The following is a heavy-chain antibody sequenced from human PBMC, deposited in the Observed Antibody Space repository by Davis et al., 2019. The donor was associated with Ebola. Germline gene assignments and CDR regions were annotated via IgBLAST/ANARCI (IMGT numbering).Heavy chain of an antibody. CDR3: ARDPGPFSGTTPTHFDY. J-gene: IGHJ4*02. Sequence: ASVKVSCKASGYTFTGYYMHWVRQAPGQGLEWMGWINPNSGGTNYAQKFQGRVTMTRDTSISTAYMELSRLRSDDTAVYYCARDPGPFSGTTPTHFDYWGQGTLVTVSS. V-gene: IGHV1-2*02. CDR1: GYTFTGYY. CDR2: INPNSGGT. D-gene: IGHD1-7*01.